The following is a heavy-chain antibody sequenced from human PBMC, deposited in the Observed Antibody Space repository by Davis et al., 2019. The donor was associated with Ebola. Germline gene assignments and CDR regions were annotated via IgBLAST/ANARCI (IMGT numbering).Heavy chain of an antibody. J-gene: IGHJ6*02. CDR1: GFTFSASG. Sequence: GGSLRLSCAASGFTFSASGMSWIRQAPGKGLEWVSYISSSSSYIYYADSVKSRFTISRDNAKNSLYLQMNSLRAEDTAVYYCARAADYYYGMDVWGQGTTVTVS. CDR3: ARAADYYYGMDV. CDR2: ISSSSSYI. V-gene: IGHV3-21*01.